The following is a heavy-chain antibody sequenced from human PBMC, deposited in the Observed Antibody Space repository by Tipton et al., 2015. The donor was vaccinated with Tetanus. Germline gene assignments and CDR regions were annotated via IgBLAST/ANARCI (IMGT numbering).Heavy chain of an antibody. CDR2: ISSSSSYI. Sequence: SLRLSCAASGFTFSSYSMNWVRQAPGKGLEWVSSISSSSSYIYYADSVKGRFTISRDNAKNSLYRQMNSLRAEDTAVYYCASWGDWVTTGRVAGDYWGQGTLVTVSS. J-gene: IGHJ4*02. CDR3: ASWGDWVTTGRVAGDY. D-gene: IGHD4-17*01. V-gene: IGHV3-21*01. CDR1: GFTFSSYS.